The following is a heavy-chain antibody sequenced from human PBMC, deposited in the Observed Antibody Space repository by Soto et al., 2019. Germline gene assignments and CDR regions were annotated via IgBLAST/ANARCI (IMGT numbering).Heavy chain of an antibody. J-gene: IGHJ4*02. CDR1: GFTFSDYY. D-gene: IGHD5-12*01. CDR2: ISSSSSYT. V-gene: IGHV3-11*06. CDR3: ARVVADGPYYFDY. Sequence: QVQLVESGGGLVKPGGSLRLSCAASGFTFSDYYMSWIRQAPGKGLEWVPYISSSSSYTNYADSVKGRFTISRDNAKNSLYLQMNSLRAEDTAVYYCARVVADGPYYFDYWGQGTLVTVSS.